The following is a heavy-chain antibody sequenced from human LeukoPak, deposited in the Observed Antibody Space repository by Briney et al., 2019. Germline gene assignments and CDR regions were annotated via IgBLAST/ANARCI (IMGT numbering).Heavy chain of an antibody. CDR2: INPNSGGT. D-gene: IGHD6-19*01. Sequence: ASVKVSCKASGYTFTGYYMHWVRQAPGQGLEWMGWINPNSGGTNYAQKFQGRVTMTRDTSISTAYMELSRLRSDDTAVYYCAREGRIAVAGTFISDYWGQGTLVTVSS. J-gene: IGHJ4*02. CDR1: GYTFTGYY. CDR3: AREGRIAVAGTFISDY. V-gene: IGHV1-2*02.